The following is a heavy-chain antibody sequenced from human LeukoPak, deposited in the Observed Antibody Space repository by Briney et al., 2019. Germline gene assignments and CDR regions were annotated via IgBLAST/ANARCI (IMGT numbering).Heavy chain of an antibody. CDR1: GDSISTSNSY. CDR2: IYYSGNT. CDR3: ARRMSRIYCSSTSCSRPPFDY. J-gene: IGHJ4*02. V-gene: IGHV4-39*07. Sequence: PSETLSLTCTVSGDSISTSNSYWGWIRQPPGKGLEWIGSIYYSGNTYYNPSRKSRVTISVDTSKNQFSMNLSSVTAADTAVYYCARRMSRIYCSSTSCSRPPFDYWGQGNLVTVSS. D-gene: IGHD2-2*01.